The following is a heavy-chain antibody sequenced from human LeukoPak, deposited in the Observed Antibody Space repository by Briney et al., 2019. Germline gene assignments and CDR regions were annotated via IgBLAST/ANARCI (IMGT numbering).Heavy chain of an antibody. CDR1: RFTFSIYW. J-gene: IGHJ1*01. Sequence: GGSLRLSCAASRFTFSIYWMSWVRQAPGKGLEWVANIKQDGSEKYYVDSVKGRFTISRDNAKNSLYLQINNLRAEDTAVYYCAREGFPPGVLHWGQGTLVTVSS. V-gene: IGHV3-7*01. D-gene: IGHD2-2*01. CDR2: IKQDGSEK. CDR3: AREGFPPGVLH.